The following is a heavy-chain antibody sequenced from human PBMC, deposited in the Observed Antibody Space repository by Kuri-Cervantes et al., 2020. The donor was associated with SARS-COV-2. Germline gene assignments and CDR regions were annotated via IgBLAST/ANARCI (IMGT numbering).Heavy chain of an antibody. D-gene: IGHD6-19*01. CDR1: GGSFSGYY. V-gene: IGHV4-34*01. CDR3: ARLPIPGIAVAGTTYYFDY. Sequence: GSLRLSCAVYGGSFSGYYWSWIRQPPGKGREWIGSIYYSGSTYYNPSLKSRVTISVDTSKNQFSLKLSSVTAADTAVYYCARLPIPGIAVAGTTYYFDYWGQGTLVTVSS. CDR2: IYYSGST. J-gene: IGHJ4*02.